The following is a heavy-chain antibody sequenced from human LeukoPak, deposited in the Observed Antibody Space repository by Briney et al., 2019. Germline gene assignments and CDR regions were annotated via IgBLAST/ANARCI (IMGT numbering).Heavy chain of an antibody. V-gene: IGHV4-59*01. CDR3: ARGSGAFDY. J-gene: IGHJ4*02. Sequence: SETLSLTCTVTSVSINNNYWSWIRQPPGKGLEWIGYIYYSGSTNYSPSLKSRVTMSVDTSKKQFSLKVTSATAADTAVYYCARGSGAFDYWGQGTLVTVSS. CDR1: SVSINNNY. CDR2: IYYSGST.